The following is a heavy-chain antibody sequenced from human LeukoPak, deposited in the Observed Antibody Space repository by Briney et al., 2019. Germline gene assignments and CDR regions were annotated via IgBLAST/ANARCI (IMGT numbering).Heavy chain of an antibody. V-gene: IGHV1-69*06. D-gene: IGHD3-22*01. J-gene: IGHJ4*02. CDR3: AVSLGSSGYY. Sequence: GASVKVSCKASGGTFSSYAISWVRQAPGQGLEWMGGIIPIFGTANYAQKFQGRVTITADKSTSTAYMELSSLRSGDTAVYYCAVSLGSSGYYWGQGTLVTVSS. CDR1: GGTFSSYA. CDR2: IIPIFGTA.